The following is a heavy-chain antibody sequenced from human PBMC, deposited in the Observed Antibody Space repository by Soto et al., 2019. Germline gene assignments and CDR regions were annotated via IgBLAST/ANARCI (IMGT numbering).Heavy chain of an antibody. D-gene: IGHD2-2*01. J-gene: IGHJ3*02. V-gene: IGHV1-18*01. CDR2: ISAYNGNT. Sequence: QVQLVQSGAEVKKPGASVKVSCMASGSTFTSYGISCVRQAPGQGLEGMGWISAYNGNTNYAQKDQGRVTMTTNTATRTAYMELRSLRSDDTAVYYCERGPRYCGSTSAYWQQLEDLIALDIWGQGTKVTVSS. CDR3: ERGPRYCGSTSAYWQQLEDLIALDI. CDR1: GSTFTSYG.